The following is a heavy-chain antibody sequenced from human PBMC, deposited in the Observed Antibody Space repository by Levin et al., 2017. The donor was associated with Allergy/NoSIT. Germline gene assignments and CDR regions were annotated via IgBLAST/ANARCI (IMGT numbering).Heavy chain of an antibody. CDR2: IDPSDSYT. CDR1: GYSFTSYW. CDR3: ARHKNGERRYSSSWYVENDY. J-gene: IGHJ4*02. V-gene: IGHV5-10-1*01. D-gene: IGHD6-13*01. Sequence: PGGSLRLSCKGSGYSFTSYWISWVRQMPGKGLEWMGRIDPSDSYTNYSPSFQGHVTISADKSISNAYLQWSSLKASDTAMYYCARHKNGERRYSSSWYVENDYWGQGTLVTVSS.